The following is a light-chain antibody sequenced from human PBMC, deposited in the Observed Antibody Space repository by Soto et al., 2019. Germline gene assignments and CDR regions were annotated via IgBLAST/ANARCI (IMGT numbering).Light chain of an antibody. CDR1: QNINNY. CDR2: KAS. Sequence: DIQMTQSPSSLSASIGDRVTLTCRASQNINNYLHWYQLKPGKAPKLLIYKASTLKSGVPSRFSGSGSGTEFTLTISSLQPDDFATYYCQHYNSYSEAFGQGTKVDIK. J-gene: IGKJ1*01. V-gene: IGKV1-5*03. CDR3: QHYNSYSEA.